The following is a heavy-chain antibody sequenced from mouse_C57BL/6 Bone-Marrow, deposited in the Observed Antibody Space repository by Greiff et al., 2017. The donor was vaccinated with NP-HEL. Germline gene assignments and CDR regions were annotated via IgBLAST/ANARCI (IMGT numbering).Heavy chain of an antibody. CDR1: GFTFSSYT. CDR2: ISGGGGNT. J-gene: IGHJ1*03. D-gene: IGHD1-1*01. Sequence: DVHLVESGGGLVKPGGSLKLSCAASGFTFSSYTMSWVRQTPEKRLEWVATISGGGGNTYYPDSVKGRFTISRDNAKNTLYLQMSSLRSEDTALYYCARPRSYYYGSSSYFDVWGTGTTVTVSS. V-gene: IGHV5-9*01. CDR3: ARPRSYYYGSSSYFDV.